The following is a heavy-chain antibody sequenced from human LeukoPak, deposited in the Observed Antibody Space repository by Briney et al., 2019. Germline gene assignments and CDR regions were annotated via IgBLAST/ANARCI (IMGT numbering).Heavy chain of an antibody. V-gene: IGHV4-59*01. CDR3: ARGPLGGGYTYFDY. D-gene: IGHD5-12*01. J-gene: IGHJ4*02. CDR2: TSNAGNT. Sequence: SETLSLTCTVSGDSISIYYWSWVRQPPGKGLEWIGYTSNAGNTNYNPSLKSRVTMSVDTSKNQFSLKLRSVTAADTAVYYCARGPLGGGYTYFDYWGQGTLVTVSS. CDR1: GDSISIYY.